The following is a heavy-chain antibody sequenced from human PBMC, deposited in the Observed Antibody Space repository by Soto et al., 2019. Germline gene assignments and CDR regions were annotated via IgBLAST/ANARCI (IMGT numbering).Heavy chain of an antibody. CDR2: INGSGCSR. CDR3: AKEGTAEWRHYDYPTDV. CDR1: GFNFSSFA. Sequence: EVQLLESGGGLVQPGGSLRLSCAGSGFNFSSFAMTWVRQAPGKGLEWVSTINGSGCSRFYAASVKGRFTLTRNNSKDTVYLQMNSLRVEDTAFYYCAKEGTAEWRHYDYPTDVWGRGTSVTFSS. D-gene: IGHD1-7*01. V-gene: IGHV3-23*01. J-gene: IGHJ6*02.